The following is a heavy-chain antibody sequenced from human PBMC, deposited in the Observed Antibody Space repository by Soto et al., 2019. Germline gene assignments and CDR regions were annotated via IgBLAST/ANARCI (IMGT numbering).Heavy chain of an antibody. CDR2: ISSSGNII. CDR1: GFTLGDYY. CDR3: ARDDRQVLFYFYGMDV. Sequence: PGGSLRLSCAASGFTLGDYYMSWIRQAPGKGLEWISYISSSGNIIYYTDSVKGRFTISRDNAKNSLYLQMNSLRAEDTAVYYCARDDRQVLFYFYGMDVWGQGTTVTAP. V-gene: IGHV3-11*01. J-gene: IGHJ6*02.